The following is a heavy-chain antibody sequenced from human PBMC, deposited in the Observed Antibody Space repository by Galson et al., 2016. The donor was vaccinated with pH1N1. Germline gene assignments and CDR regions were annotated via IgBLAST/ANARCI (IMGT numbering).Heavy chain of an antibody. CDR1: GYTFTSYW. CDR2: IYPGDSDT. V-gene: IGHV5-51*01. Sequence: QSGAEVKKPGESLKISCKGSGYTFTSYWIGWVRQMPGKGLEWMGIIYPGDSDTRYSPSFQGQVTISADKSISTAYLQWSSLKASDTAMYYCARNMHLYCSSASCRVYYFDSWGQGTLVTVSS. CDR3: ARNMHLYCSSASCRVYYFDS. J-gene: IGHJ4*02. D-gene: IGHD2-2*01.